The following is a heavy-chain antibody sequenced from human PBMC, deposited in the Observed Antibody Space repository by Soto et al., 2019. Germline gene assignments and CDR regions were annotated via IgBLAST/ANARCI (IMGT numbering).Heavy chain of an antibody. CDR3: ARDRMSWFGELLYGWFDP. V-gene: IGHV1-8*01. CDR1: GYTFTSYD. CDR2: MNPNSGNT. J-gene: IGHJ5*02. Sequence: QVQLVQSGAEVKKPGASVKVSCKASGYTFTSYDINWVRQATGQGLEWMGWMNPNSGNTGYAQKFQGRVTMTRNTSISTAYMELSSLRSEDTAVYYCARDRMSWFGELLYGWFDPWGQGTLVTVSS. D-gene: IGHD3-10*01.